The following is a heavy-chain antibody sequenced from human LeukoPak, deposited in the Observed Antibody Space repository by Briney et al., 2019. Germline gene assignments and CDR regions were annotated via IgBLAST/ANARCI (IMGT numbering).Heavy chain of an antibody. CDR3: ARGAYSGSYYGYYYYYYMDV. D-gene: IGHD1-26*01. CDR1: GFSFSTYS. V-gene: IGHV3-72*01. J-gene: IGHJ6*03. Sequence: GGSLRLSCAGSGFSFSTYSMNWVRQAPGKGLEWVGRTRNKANSYTTEYAASVKGRFTISRDDSKNSLYLQMNSLKTEDTAVYYCARGAYSGSYYGYYYYYYMDVWGKGTTVTVSS. CDR2: TRNKANSYTT.